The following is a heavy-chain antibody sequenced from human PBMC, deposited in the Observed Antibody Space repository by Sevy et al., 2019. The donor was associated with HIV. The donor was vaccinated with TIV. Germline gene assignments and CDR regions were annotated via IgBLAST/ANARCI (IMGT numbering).Heavy chain of an antibody. CDR3: ARDLPPSATTVAHFDY. J-gene: IGHJ4*02. D-gene: IGHD4-17*01. V-gene: IGHV3-48*03. CDR2: ISNSGTSI. CDR1: GFTFSSYE. Sequence: LSLTCAASGFTFSSYEMNCVRQAPGKGLEWVSYISNSGTSIYYSDSVKGRFTISRDNARNSLYLQMNSLRAEDTTVYYCARDLPPSATTVAHFDYWGQGTLVTVSS.